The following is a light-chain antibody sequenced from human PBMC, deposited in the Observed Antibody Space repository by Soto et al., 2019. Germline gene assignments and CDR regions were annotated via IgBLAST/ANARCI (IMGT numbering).Light chain of an antibody. V-gene: IGKV1-27*01. Sequence: DIQMTQSPSSLSASVGDRVTITCRASQGISNYLAWYQQKPGKVPKLPIYAASTLQSGVPSRFSGSGSGTDFTLTISGLQPEDVATYYCQKYNSAPRTFGPGT. CDR2: AAS. CDR3: QKYNSAPRT. J-gene: IGKJ3*01. CDR1: QGISNY.